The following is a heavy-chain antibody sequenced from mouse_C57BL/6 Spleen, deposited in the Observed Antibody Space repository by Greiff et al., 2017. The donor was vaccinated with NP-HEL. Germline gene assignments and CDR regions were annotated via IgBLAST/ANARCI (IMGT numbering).Heavy chain of an antibody. Sequence: EVKLVESGGGLVKPGGSLKLSCAASGFTFSSYAMSWVRQTPEKRLEWVATISDGGSYTYYPDNVKGRFPISRDNAKNNLYLQMSHLKSEDTAMYYCARIYYDYDEDAFAYWGQGTLVTVSA. CDR3: ARIYYDYDEDAFAY. J-gene: IGHJ3*01. V-gene: IGHV5-4*03. D-gene: IGHD2-4*01. CDR1: GFTFSSYA. CDR2: ISDGGSYT.